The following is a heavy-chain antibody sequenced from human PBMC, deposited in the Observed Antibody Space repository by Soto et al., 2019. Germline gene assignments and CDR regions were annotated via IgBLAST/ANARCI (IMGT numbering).Heavy chain of an antibody. Sequence: LTCRVCGASIWIAGYYVSWLRQSPGKGLEWIGHIYYTGSTFYSPSLKSRLTISLDTSKNQFSLDLRSVTAADTAMYYCARIEMASIKWGRGTLVTVSS. V-gene: IGHV4-31*03. CDR3: ARIEMASIK. CDR1: GASIWIAGYY. CDR2: IYYTGST. J-gene: IGHJ2*01.